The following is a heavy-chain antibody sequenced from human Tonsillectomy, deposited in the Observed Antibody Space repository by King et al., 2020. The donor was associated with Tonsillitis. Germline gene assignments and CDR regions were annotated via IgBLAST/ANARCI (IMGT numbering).Heavy chain of an antibody. CDR2: IYWDGDK. CDR1: GFSLSTGGEG. Sequence: ITLKESGPTLVRPKQTLTLTCTFSGFSLSTGGEGVGWIRQPPGKALEWLALIYWDGDKRYSPSLKSRLTLTKDTSKNQVVLTMTNMDPVDTATYYCAHRRFDGEVFDLGGQGTRLSVSS. V-gene: IGHV2-5*02. D-gene: IGHD3-10*01. J-gene: IGHJ4*02. CDR3: AHRRFDGEVFDL.